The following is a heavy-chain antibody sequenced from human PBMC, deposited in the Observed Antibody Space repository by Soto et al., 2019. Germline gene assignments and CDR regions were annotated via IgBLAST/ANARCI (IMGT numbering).Heavy chain of an antibody. CDR3: AREVSGSSPNYYYYYVMDV. CDR2: TYYRSKWYN. D-gene: IGHD2-15*01. Sequence: SQTLSLTCAISGDSVSSNSAAWNWIRQSPSRGLEWLGRTYYRSKWYNDYAVSVKSRITINPDTSKNQFSLQLNSVTPEDTAVYYCAREVSGSSPNYYYYYVMDVWGQGTTVTVSS. V-gene: IGHV6-1*01. CDR1: GDSVSSNSAA. J-gene: IGHJ6*02.